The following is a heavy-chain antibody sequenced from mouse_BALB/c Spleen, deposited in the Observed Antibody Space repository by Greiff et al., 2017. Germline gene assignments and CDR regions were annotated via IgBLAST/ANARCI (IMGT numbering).Heavy chain of an antibody. CDR3: SLYGNSYYAMDY. J-gene: IGHJ4*01. CDR1: GYTFTSYY. V-gene: IGHV1S81*02. D-gene: IGHD2-10*02. CDR2: INPSNGGT. Sequence: QVQLKESGAELVKPGASVKLSCKASGYTFTSYYMYWVKQRPGQGLEWIGEINPSNGGTNFNEKFKSKATLTVDKSSSTAYMQLSSLTSEDSAVYYCSLYGNSYYAMDYWGQGTSVTVSS.